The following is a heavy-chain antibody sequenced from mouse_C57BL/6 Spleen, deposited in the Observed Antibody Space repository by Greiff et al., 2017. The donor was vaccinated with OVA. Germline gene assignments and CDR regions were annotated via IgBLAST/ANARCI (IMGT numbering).Heavy chain of an antibody. Sequence: EVQVVESGGGLVKPGGSLKLSCAASGFTFSSYAMSWVRQTPEKRLEWVATISDGGSYTYYPDNVKGRFTISRDNAKNNLYLQMSHLKSEDTAMYYCARGSSSWYFDVWGTGTTVTVSS. J-gene: IGHJ1*03. V-gene: IGHV5-4*01. D-gene: IGHD1-1*01. CDR3: ARGSSSWYFDV. CDR1: GFTFSSYA. CDR2: ISDGGSYT.